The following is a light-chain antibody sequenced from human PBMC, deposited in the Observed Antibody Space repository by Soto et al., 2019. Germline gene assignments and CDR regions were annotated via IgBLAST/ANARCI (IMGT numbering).Light chain of an antibody. V-gene: IGKV1-5*03. CDR1: QSISTW. CDR2: KAS. J-gene: IGKJ4*01. Sequence: DIQMPQSPSTLSASVGATVPITCRASQSISTWLAWYQQKQGKAPKLLIYKASSLESGVPSRFSVSGAGTEFTLTIRSLRPHDAATYYCQHYDTYPLTFGGGTKVDIK. CDR3: QHYDTYPLT.